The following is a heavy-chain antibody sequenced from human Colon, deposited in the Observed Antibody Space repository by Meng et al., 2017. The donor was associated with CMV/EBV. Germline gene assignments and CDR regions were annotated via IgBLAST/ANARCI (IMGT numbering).Heavy chain of an antibody. CDR2: IHYSGIT. Sequence: SETLSLTCTVSGVSVSNYWWSWIRQSPGKGLEWIGYIHYSGITNQNPSLRGRVIMSVDTSKNQFSLKLSSVTAADTAVYYCARDSYHYGSSTYNWFDPWGQGTLVTVSS. D-gene: IGHD3-10*01. V-gene: IGHV4-59*02. J-gene: IGHJ5*02. CDR3: ARDSYHYGSSTYNWFDP. CDR1: GVSVSNYW.